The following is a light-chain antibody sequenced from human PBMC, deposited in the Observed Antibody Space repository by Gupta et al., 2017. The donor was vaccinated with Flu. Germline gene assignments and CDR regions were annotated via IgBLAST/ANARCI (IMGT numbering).Light chain of an antibody. V-gene: IGLV1-44*01. CDR3: ATWDAGLKAWV. CDR2: SDS. Sequence: GSGSNIGNNPVNWYQQFPGTAPQLLIYSDSGPSGGPDRFSGFKSGTSASLVISGLQSEDEADYYCATWDAGLKAWVFGGGTKLTVL. CDR1: GSNIGNNP. J-gene: IGLJ3*02.